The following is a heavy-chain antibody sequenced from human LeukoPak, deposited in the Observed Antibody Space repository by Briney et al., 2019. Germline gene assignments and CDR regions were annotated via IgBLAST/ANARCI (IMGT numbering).Heavy chain of an antibody. V-gene: IGHV4-39*07. D-gene: IGHD3-3*01. J-gene: IGHJ5*02. CDR1: GGSISSSSYY. CDR3: ARATLVEGYDFWSGYPNWFDP. Sequence: SETLSLTCTVSGGSISSSSYYWGWIRQPPGKGLEWIGSIYYSGSTYYNPSLKSRVTISVDRSKNQFSLKLSSVTAADTAVYYCARATLVEGYDFWSGYPNWFDPWGQGTLVTVSS. CDR2: IYYSGST.